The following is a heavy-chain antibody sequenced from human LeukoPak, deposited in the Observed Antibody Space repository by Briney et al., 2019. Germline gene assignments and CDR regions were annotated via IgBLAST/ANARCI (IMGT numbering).Heavy chain of an antibody. D-gene: IGHD3-22*01. CDR3: ARGEYYYDGGY. J-gene: IGHJ4*02. CDR1: GFTASSNY. V-gene: IGHV3-53*01. CDR2: IYSGGST. Sequence: PGGSLRLSCAASGFTASSNYMSWVRQAPGKGLEWVSVIYSGGSTYYADSVKGRFTIPRDNSKNTLYLQMNSLRAEDTAVYYCARGEYYYDGGYWGQGTLVTVSS.